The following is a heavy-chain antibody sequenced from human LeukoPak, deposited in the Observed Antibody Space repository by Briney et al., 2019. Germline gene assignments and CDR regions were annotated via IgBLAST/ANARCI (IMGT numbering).Heavy chain of an antibody. CDR1: GFTFASYS. V-gene: IGHV3-21*01. CDR2: ISGDSTYI. J-gene: IGHJ4*02. D-gene: IGHD1-1*01. CDR3: ARVSGRLERQSDLDY. Sequence: GGSLRLSCAASGFTFASYSMNWVRQAPGKGLEWVSSISGDSTYIYNAASVKGRFTISRDNAQASLYLQMISLRADGTAVYYCARVSGRLERQSDLDYWGQGTLVIVSS.